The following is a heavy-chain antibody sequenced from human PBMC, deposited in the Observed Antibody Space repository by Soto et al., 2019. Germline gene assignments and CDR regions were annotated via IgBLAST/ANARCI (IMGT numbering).Heavy chain of an antibody. CDR2: IYHSGST. Sequence: PSETLSLTCAVSGGSISSGGYSWSWIRQPPGKGLEWIGYIYHSGSTYYNPSLKSRVTISVDTSKNQFSLKLSSVTAADTAVYYCARLAATFLWFGELSPSNYYGMDVWGQGTTVT. CDR3: ARLAATFLWFGELSPSNYYGMDV. V-gene: IGHV4-30-2*01. J-gene: IGHJ6*02. CDR1: GGSISSGGYS. D-gene: IGHD3-10*01.